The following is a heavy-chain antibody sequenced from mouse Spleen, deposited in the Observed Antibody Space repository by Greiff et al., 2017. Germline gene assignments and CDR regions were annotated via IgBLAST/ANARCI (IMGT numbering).Heavy chain of an antibody. J-gene: IGHJ2*01. CDR1: GYTFTSYT. V-gene: IGHV1-4*01. CDR3: AREGGNYYFDY. CDR2: INPSSGYS. D-gene: IGHD2-1*01. Sequence: QVQLKESGAELARPGASVKMSCKASGYTFTSYTMHWVKQRPGQGLEWIGYINPSSGYSKYNQKFKDKATLTADKSSSTAYMQLSSLTSEDSAVYYCAREGGNYYFDYWGQGTTLTVSS.